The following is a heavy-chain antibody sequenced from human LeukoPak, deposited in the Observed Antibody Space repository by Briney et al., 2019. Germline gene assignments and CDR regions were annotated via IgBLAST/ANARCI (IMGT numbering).Heavy chain of an antibody. V-gene: IGHV1-18*01. Sequence: ASVKVSCKASGYTFTSYGISWVRQAPGQGLEWMGWISAYNGNTNYAQKLQGRVTMTTDTSTSTAYMELRSLRSDDTAVYYCARAQDTMWAYYFDYWGQGTLVTVSS. CDR2: ISAYNGNT. CDR3: ARAQDTMWAYYFDY. CDR1: GYTFTSYG. D-gene: IGHD3-10*02. J-gene: IGHJ4*02.